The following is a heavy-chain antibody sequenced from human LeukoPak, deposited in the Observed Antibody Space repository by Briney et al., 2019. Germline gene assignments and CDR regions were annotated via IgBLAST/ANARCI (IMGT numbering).Heavy chain of an antibody. Sequence: GASVKVSCKASGYTFTGYYIHWVRQAHGQGGEGMGWINPKRGGTNYAQKFQGRGTVNRDTYRRAANMEMRRVRYSETAGYDCERCPGSSWYAHFDYWGQGTLVTVSS. D-gene: IGHD6-13*01. CDR2: INPKRGGT. CDR3: ERCPGSSWYAHFDY. J-gene: IGHJ4*02. CDR1: GYTFTGYY. V-gene: IGHV1-2*02.